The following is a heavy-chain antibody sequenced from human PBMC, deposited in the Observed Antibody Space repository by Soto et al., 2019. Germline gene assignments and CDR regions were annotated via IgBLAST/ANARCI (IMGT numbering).Heavy chain of an antibody. J-gene: IGHJ6*02. D-gene: IGHD4-17*01. CDR2: INPSGGST. V-gene: IGHV1-46*01. CDR3: ARVKGYDYGDYSMGMDV. Sequence: ASVKVSCKASGGTFSSYAISRVRQAPGQGLEWMGIINPSGGSTSYAQKFQGRVTMTRDTSTSTVYMELSSLRSEDTAVYYCARVKGYDYGDYSMGMDVWGQGTTVTVSS. CDR1: GGTFSSYA.